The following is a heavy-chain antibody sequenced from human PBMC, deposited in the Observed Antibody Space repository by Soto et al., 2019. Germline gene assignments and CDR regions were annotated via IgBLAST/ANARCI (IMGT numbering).Heavy chain of an antibody. Sequence: GGSLRLSCAASGFTFSSYGMHWVRQAPGKGLEWVAVISYDGSNKYYADSVKGRFTISRDNSKNTRYLQMNSLIAEDTAVYYCANSDYYGSGSYLFSQYYMDVWGKGTTVTVSS. CDR3: ANSDYYGSGSYLFSQYYMDV. D-gene: IGHD3-10*01. J-gene: IGHJ6*03. V-gene: IGHV3-30*18. CDR2: ISYDGSNK. CDR1: GFTFSSYG.